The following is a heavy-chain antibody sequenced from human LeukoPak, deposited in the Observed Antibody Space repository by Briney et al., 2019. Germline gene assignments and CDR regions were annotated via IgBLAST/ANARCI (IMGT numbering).Heavy chain of an antibody. V-gene: IGHV1-2*04. CDR3: ARNYDSSGNAFDI. D-gene: IGHD3-22*01. CDR2: INPNSGGT. Sequence: GASVKVSCKASGYTFTGYYMHWVRQAPGQGLEWMGWINPNSGGTNYAQKFQGWVTMTRDTSISTAYMELSRLRSDDTAVYYCARNYDSSGNAFDIWGQGTMVTVSS. J-gene: IGHJ3*02. CDR1: GYTFTGYY.